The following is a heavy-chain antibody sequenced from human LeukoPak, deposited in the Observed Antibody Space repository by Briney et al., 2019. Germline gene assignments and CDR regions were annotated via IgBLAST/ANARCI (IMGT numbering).Heavy chain of an antibody. V-gene: IGHV1-18*01. D-gene: IGHD3-22*01. CDR3: ARYYYDSSGYHNYFDY. Sequence: ASVKVSCTASGYTFTSYGISWVPQAPGQGREWLGWISAYNGNTKDAHKLQGRVTITTDTSSSTADTELRSLRSDDTAVYYCARYYYDSSGYHNYFDYWGQGTLVTVSS. CDR1: GYTFTSYG. CDR2: ISAYNGNT. J-gene: IGHJ4*02.